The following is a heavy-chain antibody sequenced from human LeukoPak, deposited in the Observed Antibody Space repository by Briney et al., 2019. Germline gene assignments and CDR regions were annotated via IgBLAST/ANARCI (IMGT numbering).Heavy chain of an antibody. Sequence: AAVKVSCKASGYTFTGYYMHWVRQAPGQGLEWMGWINPNSGGTNYAQKFQGRATMTRDTSISTAYIELSRLRSDDTAVYYCTRDAGVFGRCLQSWGGQGTLVTVSS. CDR1: GYTFTGYY. J-gene: IGHJ4*02. V-gene: IGHV1-2*02. D-gene: IGHD5-24*01. CDR3: TRDAGVFGRCLQSW. CDR2: INPNSGGT.